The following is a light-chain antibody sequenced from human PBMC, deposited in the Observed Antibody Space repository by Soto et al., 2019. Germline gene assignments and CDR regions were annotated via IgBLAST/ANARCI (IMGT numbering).Light chain of an antibody. V-gene: IGLV1-47*01. CDR1: TSNIGNNF. J-gene: IGLJ3*02. CDR3: AVWDDSLSAWV. Sequence: QTVVTQPPSASGTPGQSLTIPCSGTTSNIGNNFVFWYQHLPGTAPKLLIYRNNQRPSRVPDRFSGSKSGTSASLAISGLRSDDEADYYCAVWDDSLSAWVFGGGTKLTVL. CDR2: RNN.